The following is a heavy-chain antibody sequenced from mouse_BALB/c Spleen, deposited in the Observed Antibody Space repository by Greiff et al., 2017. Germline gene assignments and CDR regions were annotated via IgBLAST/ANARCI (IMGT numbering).Heavy chain of an antibody. CDR1: GFNIKDTY. V-gene: IGHV14-3*02. Sequence: EVQLVESGAELVKPGASVKLSCTASGFNIKDTYMHWVKQRPEQGLEWIGRIDPANGNTKYDPKFQGKATITADTSSNTAYLQLSSLTSEDTAVYYCARYGDRYFDVWGAGTTVTVSS. D-gene: IGHD1-1*02. CDR3: ARYGDRYFDV. CDR2: IDPANGNT. J-gene: IGHJ1*01.